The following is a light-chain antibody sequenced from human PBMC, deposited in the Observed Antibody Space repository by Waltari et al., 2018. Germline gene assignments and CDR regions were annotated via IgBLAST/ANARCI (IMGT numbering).Light chain of an antibody. CDR3: ALYMGSGIWV. Sequence: QTVVTQEPSLSVSPGGTVTLTCALSSGSLSTTSYATWYQQTPGQAPRTPVSDANARSSGVPARFSGSILGNTAALTITGAQADDESVYYCALYMGSGIWVFGGGTRLTVL. J-gene: IGLJ3*02. CDR2: DAN. V-gene: IGLV8-61*01. CDR1: SGSLSTTSY.